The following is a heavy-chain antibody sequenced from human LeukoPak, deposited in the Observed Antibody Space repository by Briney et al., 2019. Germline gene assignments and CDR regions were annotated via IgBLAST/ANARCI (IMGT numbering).Heavy chain of an antibody. V-gene: IGHV3-23*01. CDR3: TRILTGHYNFDY. J-gene: IGHJ4*02. CDR1: GFTFNHFA. D-gene: IGHD3-9*01. CDR2: ISSGGNT. Sequence: GGSLRLSCAASGFTFNHFALTWVRQAPGKGLEWASAISSGGNTYYTDSVKGRFTISRDNSKSTLYLQVNSLGAEDTAVYYCTRILTGHYNFDYWGQGTLVTVSS.